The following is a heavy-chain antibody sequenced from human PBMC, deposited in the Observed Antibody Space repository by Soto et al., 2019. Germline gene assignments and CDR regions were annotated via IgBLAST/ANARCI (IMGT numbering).Heavy chain of an antibody. V-gene: IGHV1-69*06. Sequence: SVKVSCKASGVTSSTHTITWVRQAPGQGLEWMGGIIPLFGTGHKAQKFQGRITIIADKSTSTAYMELSSLRSEDTAVYFCASGSAMGADHWGQGTLVTVSS. J-gene: IGHJ5*02. CDR1: GVTSSTHT. CDR3: ASGSAMGADH. CDR2: IIPLFGTG. D-gene: IGHD5-18*01.